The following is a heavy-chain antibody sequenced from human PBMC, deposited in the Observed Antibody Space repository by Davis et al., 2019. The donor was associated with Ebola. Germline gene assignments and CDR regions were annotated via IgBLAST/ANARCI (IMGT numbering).Heavy chain of an antibody. CDR1: GYTLTELS. J-gene: IGHJ6*02. Sequence: ASVKVSCKVSGYTLTELSMHWVRQAPGKGLEWMGGFDPEDGETIYAQKFQGRVTMTEDTSTDTAYMELSSLRSEDTAVYYCAKIMSYYYGMDVWGQGTTVTVSS. V-gene: IGHV1-24*01. CDR3: AKIMSYYYGMDV. CDR2: FDPEDGET.